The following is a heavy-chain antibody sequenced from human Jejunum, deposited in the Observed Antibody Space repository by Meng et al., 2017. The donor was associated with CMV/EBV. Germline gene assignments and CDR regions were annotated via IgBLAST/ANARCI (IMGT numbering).Heavy chain of an antibody. CDR2: IRYDGANK. J-gene: IGHJ6*02. Sequence: SNYGMHWVRQAPGKGLEWVAFIRYDGANKYYADSVKGRFTISRDSSKNTVYLQMNSLRAEDTAVFYCAKDQKEKAAISPGYNAMDVWGQGTTVTVSS. CDR1: SNYG. D-gene: IGHD6-25*01. CDR3: AKDQKEKAAISPGYNAMDV. V-gene: IGHV3-30*02.